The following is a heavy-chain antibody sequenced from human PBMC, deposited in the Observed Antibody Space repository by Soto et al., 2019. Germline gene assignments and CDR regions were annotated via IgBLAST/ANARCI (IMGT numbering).Heavy chain of an antibody. CDR1: GGSISSYY. CDR2: IYYSGNT. V-gene: IGHV4-59*01. CDR3: ARSVFWGAYTYDY. D-gene: IGHD3-3*01. Sequence: SETLSLTCTVSGGSISSYYWSWIRQPPGKGLEWIGYIYYSGNTNYNPSLKSRVTLSVDTSKNQFSLKLSSVTAADTAVYYCARSVFWGAYTYDYWGQGTLVTVSS. J-gene: IGHJ4*02.